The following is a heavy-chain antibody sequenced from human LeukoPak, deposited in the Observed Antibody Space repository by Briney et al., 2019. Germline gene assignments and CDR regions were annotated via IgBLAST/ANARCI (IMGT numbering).Heavy chain of an antibody. CDR3: AREAVTIFGLVRTQTPKGPHRFDP. CDR2: INPSGGTT. J-gene: IGHJ5*02. V-gene: IGHV1-46*01. Sequence: ATVKVSCKASGYTFTNYYIHWVRQAPGQGLEWMGLINPSGGTTNCAQKFQGRVTMTRDMSTTTVYMHLSSLRSEDTAVYYCAREAVTIFGLVRTQTPKGPHRFDPWGQGTLVTVSS. CDR1: GYTFTNYY. D-gene: IGHD3-3*01.